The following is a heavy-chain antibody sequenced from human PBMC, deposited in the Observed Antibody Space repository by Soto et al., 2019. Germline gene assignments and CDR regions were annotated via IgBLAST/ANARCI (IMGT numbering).Heavy chain of an antibody. Sequence: SETLSLTCTVSGGSISSGDYYWSWIRQPPGKGLEWIGYIYYSGSTYYNPSLKSRVTISVDTSKNQFSLKLSSVTAADKAVYYCARARDGYRSSFAFDIWGQGTMVTVSS. V-gene: IGHV4-30-4*01. J-gene: IGHJ3*02. D-gene: IGHD6-13*01. CDR1: GGSISSGDYY. CDR2: IYYSGST. CDR3: ARARDGYRSSFAFDI.